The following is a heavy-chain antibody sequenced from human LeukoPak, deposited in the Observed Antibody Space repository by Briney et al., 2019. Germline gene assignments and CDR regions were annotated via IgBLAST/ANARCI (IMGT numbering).Heavy chain of an antibody. Sequence: GASVKVSCKASGYTFPGYYMHWVRQAPGQGLEWMGWINPNSGATNYAQKFQGRVTMTRDTSISTAYMELSRLRSDDTAVYYCAREGGLYGSGSYFFFDYWGQGTLVTVSS. CDR2: INPNSGAT. J-gene: IGHJ4*02. CDR1: GYTFPGYY. D-gene: IGHD3-10*01. CDR3: AREGGLYGSGSYFFFDY. V-gene: IGHV1-2*02.